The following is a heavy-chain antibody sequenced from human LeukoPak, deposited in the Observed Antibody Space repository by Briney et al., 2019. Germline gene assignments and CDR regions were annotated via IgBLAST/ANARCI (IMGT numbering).Heavy chain of an antibody. Sequence: ASETLSLTCAVYGGSFSGYYWSWIRQPPGKGLEWIGEINHSGSTNYNPSLKSRVTISVDTSKNQFSLKLSSVTAADTAVYYCARTYYDFWRSPYYYYYYYMDVWGKGTTVTVSS. V-gene: IGHV4-34*01. CDR2: INHSGST. CDR1: GGSFSGYY. D-gene: IGHD3-3*01. J-gene: IGHJ6*03. CDR3: ARTYYDFWRSPYYYYYYYMDV.